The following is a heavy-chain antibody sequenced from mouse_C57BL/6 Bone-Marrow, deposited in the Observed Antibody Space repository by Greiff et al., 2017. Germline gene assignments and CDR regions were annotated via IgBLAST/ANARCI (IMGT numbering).Heavy chain of an antibody. D-gene: IGHD1-1*01. CDR1: YTFSRRVH. CDR3: SEDSAVYYGASNHYYGSSCYYAMDY. V-gene: IGHV1-87*01. Sequence: VKLLESGPELARPWASVKISCQAFYTFSRRVHFAIRDTNYWMQWVKQRPGQGLAWIGAIYPGNGDTSYNQKFKGKATLTADKSSSTAYMQLSSLTSEDSAVYYGASNHYYGSSCYYAMDYWGQGTSVTVSS. CDR2: GQGLAWIG. J-gene: IGHJ4*01.